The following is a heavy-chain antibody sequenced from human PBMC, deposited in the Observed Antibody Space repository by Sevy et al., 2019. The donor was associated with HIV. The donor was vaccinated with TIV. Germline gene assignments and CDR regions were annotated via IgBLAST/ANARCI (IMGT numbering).Heavy chain of an antibody. CDR3: ARDLPPSASTVPHFDY. CDR2: FTKGGFIV. Sequence: GGSLGPSGAASGFLFSSYEWNWVRQAPGKGLEWVSYFTKGGFIVYYSNSLRGRFTTFRDNAKNFLFLQMNSLRAEDTAVYYCARDLPPSASTVPHFDYWGQGTLVTVSS. J-gene: IGHJ4*02. CDR1: GFLFSSYE. V-gene: IGHV3-48*03. D-gene: IGHD2-2*01.